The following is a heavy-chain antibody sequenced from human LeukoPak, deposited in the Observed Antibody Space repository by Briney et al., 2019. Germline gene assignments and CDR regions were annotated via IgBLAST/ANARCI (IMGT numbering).Heavy chain of an antibody. V-gene: IGHV3-30*02. CDR1: GFTFSSYG. D-gene: IGHD5-12*01. CDR2: IRYDGSNK. J-gene: IGHJ4*02. Sequence: GGSLRLSCAASGFTFSSYGMHWVRQAPGKGLEWVAFIRYDGSNKYYADSVKGRFTISRDNSKNTLYLQMNSLRAEDTAVYYCTTDGIVATIFDYWGQGTLVTVSS. CDR3: TTDGIVATIFDY.